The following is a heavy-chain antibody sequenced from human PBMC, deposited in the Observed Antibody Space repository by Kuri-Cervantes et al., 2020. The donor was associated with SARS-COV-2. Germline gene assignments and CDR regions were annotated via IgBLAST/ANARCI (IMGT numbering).Heavy chain of an antibody. CDR1: GCTFSSYG. J-gene: IGHJ6*02. CDR3: AKDGGSYSFSSAYGMDV. CDR2: IWYDGSNK. V-gene: IGHV3-33*06. D-gene: IGHD1-26*01. Sequence: GESLKISCAASGCTFSSYGMHWVRQAPGKGLEWVAVIWYDGSNKYYADYVKGRFTIARDNCNNTLYLQMNSLRAEDTAVYYCAKDGGSYSFSSAYGMDVWGQGTAVTVSS.